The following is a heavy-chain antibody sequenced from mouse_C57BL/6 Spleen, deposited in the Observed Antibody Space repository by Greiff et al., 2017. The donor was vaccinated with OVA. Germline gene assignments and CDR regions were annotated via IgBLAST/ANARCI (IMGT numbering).Heavy chain of an antibody. CDR2: INYDGSST. J-gene: IGHJ2*01. CDR1: GFTFSDYY. Sequence: EVQLVESEGGLVQPGSSMKLSCTASGFTFSDYYMAWVRQVPEKGLEWVANINYDGSSTYYLDSLKSRFIISRDNAKNILYLQMRSLKSEDTATYSCARGGGGDYFDDWGQGTTLTVSS. CDR3: ARGGGGDYFDD. V-gene: IGHV5-16*01.